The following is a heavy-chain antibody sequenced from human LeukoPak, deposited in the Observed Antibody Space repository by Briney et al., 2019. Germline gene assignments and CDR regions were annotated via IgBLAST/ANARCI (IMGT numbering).Heavy chain of an antibody. CDR1: GGSFSGYY. V-gene: IGHV4-34*01. D-gene: IGHD2-15*01. CDR2: INHSGST. Sequence: ETLSLTCAVYGGSFSGYYWSWIRQPPGKGLEWIGEINHSGSTNYNPSLKSRVTISVDTSKNQFSLKLSSVTAANTAVYYCARGLGPSGHQYCSGGSCSNNWFDPWGQGTLVTVSS. CDR3: ARGLGPSGHQYCSGGSCSNNWFDP. J-gene: IGHJ5*02.